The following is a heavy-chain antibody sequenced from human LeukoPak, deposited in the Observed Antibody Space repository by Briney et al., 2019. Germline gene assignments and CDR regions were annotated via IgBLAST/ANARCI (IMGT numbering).Heavy chain of an antibody. V-gene: IGHV4-34*01. Sequence: PSETLSLTCAVYGGSFSGYYWSWIRQPPGKGLEWIGEISHSGSTKYNPSLKSRVTTSLDTSKKQFSLKLSSVTAADTAVYYCARGFNSYCSGGSCYVPGAFDIWGQGTMVTVSS. CDR1: GGSFSGYY. CDR3: ARGFNSYCSGGSCYVPGAFDI. D-gene: IGHD2-15*01. CDR2: ISHSGST. J-gene: IGHJ3*02.